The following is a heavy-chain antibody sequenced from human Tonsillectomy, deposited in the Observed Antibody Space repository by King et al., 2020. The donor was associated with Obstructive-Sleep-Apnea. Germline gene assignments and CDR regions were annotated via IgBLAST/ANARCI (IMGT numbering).Heavy chain of an antibody. J-gene: IGHJ3*02. Sequence: VQLQESGPGLVKPSETLSLTCTVSGGSISSSSYYWGWIRQPPGKGLEWIGSIYYSGSTYYNPSLKSRVTISVDTSKNQFSLKLSSVTAADTAVYYCARGDSGWSRSDAFDIWGQATMVTVSS. CDR3: ARGDSGWSRSDAFDI. CDR1: GGSISSSSYY. CDR2: IYYSGST. D-gene: IGHD6-19*01. V-gene: IGHV4-39*07.